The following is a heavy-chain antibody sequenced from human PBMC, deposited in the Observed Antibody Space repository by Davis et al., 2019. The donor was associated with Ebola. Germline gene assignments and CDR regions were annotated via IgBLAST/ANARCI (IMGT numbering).Heavy chain of an antibody. CDR2: ITHHGVNM. CDR3: AKNRIVNWDYDACDI. V-gene: IGHV3-23*01. D-gene: IGHD1-7*01. CDR1: GFIFNNYA. Sequence: GESLKISCAASGFIFNNYAMSWVRQAPGKGLEWVAKITHHGVNMDYADSVKGRFTISRDNSKNTVYLQMNSLRAEDTAVYCCAKNRIVNWDYDACDIWGRGTVVTVSS. J-gene: IGHJ3*02.